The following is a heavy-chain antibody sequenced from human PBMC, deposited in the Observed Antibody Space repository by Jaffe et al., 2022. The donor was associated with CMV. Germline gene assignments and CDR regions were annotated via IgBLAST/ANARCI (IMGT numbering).Heavy chain of an antibody. D-gene: IGHD2-21*02. CDR2: ISYDGSNK. CDR1: GFTFSSYG. V-gene: IGHV3-30*18. CDR3: AKDAAYGGNSLGYFDL. Sequence: QVQLVESGGGVVQPGRSLRLSCAASGFTFSSYGMHWVRQAPGKGLEWVAVISYDGSNKYYADSVKGRFTISRDNSKNTLYLQMNSLRAEDTAVYYCAKDAAYGGNSLGYFDLWGRGTLVTVSS. J-gene: IGHJ2*01.